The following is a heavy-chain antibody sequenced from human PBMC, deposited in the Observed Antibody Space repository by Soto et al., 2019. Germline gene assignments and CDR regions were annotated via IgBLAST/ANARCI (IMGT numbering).Heavy chain of an antibody. CDR2: FFIGGNT. CDR3: ARREIQGPIDY. V-gene: IGHV4-39*07. Sequence: ASETLSLTCTVSGGSISGGSISSTTYYWGWMRQPPGKGLEWIASFFIGGNTYYNPSLKSRVTMSVDTSKNQFSLKLTSVTAVDTAVYYCARREIQGPIDYWGQGTLVTVSS. D-gene: IGHD1-26*01. CDR1: GGSISSTTYY. J-gene: IGHJ4*02.